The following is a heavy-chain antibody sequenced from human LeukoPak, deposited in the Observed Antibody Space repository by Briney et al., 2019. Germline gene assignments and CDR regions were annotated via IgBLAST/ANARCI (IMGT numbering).Heavy chain of an antibody. V-gene: IGHV3-53*01. D-gene: IGHD1-7*01. CDR2: IYTGGRT. CDR1: GFIVSNNY. CDR3: ARDGWNYPHYDMDV. Sequence: GGSLRLSCAASGFIVSNNYMNWVRQAPGKGLEWVSVIYTGGRTHYIDSVKGRFTISRDNSKNTLDLQMNSLRAEDTAVYYCARDGWNYPHYDMDVWGQGTTVTVSS. J-gene: IGHJ6*02.